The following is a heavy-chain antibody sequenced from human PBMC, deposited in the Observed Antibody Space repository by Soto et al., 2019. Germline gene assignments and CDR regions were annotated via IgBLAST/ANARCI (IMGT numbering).Heavy chain of an antibody. CDR3: ARLMHYSHSGGSSHSGFDM. Sequence: ASVKVSCKASGYTFTDYFIHWVRQAPGQGLEWIGWINPYSGGADLSQKFQGRFTMTRDTFISTAFIEVSSLRSDDTAVFYCARLMHYSHSGGSSHSGFDMWGQGTLVTVSS. J-gene: IGHJ3*02. CDR2: INPYSGGA. V-gene: IGHV1-2*02. D-gene: IGHD2-21*01. CDR1: GYTFTDYF.